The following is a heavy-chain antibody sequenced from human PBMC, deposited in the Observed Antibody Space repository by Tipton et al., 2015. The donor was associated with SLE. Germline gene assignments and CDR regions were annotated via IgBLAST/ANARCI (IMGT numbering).Heavy chain of an antibody. CDR1: GFTFNSCA. D-gene: IGHD3-16*01. CDR3: ANDRRPIGLGVST. Sequence: SLRLSCAASGFTFNSCAMSWVRQAPGKGLEWVSVIYSDDNTYYADSVKGRFTISRDNSKNTVYLQMNSLRPEDTAIYYCANDRRPIGLGVSTWGQGARVTVSS. J-gene: IGHJ5*02. V-gene: IGHV3-23*03. CDR2: IYSDDNT.